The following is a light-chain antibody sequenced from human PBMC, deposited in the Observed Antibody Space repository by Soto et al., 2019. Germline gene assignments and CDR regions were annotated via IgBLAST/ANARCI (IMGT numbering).Light chain of an antibody. V-gene: IGKV1-9*01. J-gene: IGKJ4*01. CDR3: QQVHSYPLT. Sequence: DIQLTQSPSFLSASVGDRVTITCRASQGISSYLAWYQQEPGKVPKLVMFAASTWQSGVPSRFSGSGSGTDFTLTISSLQPEDFATYYCQQVHSYPLTFGGGTKVEIK. CDR1: QGISSY. CDR2: AAS.